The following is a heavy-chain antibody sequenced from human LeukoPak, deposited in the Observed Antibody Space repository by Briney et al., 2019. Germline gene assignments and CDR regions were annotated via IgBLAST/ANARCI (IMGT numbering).Heavy chain of an antibody. CDR2: INQDGSEK. J-gene: IGHJ4*02. CDR3: AKATVFGVVDYFDY. D-gene: IGHD3-3*01. Sequence: QTGGSLRLSCAASGFTFSSYSMSWVRQSPGRGLEWVANINQDGSEKYYVDSVKGRFIISRDNAKSSLHLEMNSLRAEDTAVYYCAKATVFGVVDYFDYWGQGTLVTVSS. V-gene: IGHV3-7*03. CDR1: GFTFSSYS.